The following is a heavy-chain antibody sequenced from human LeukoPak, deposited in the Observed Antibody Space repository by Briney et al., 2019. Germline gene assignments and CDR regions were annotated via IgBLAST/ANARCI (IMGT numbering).Heavy chain of an antibody. Sequence: GGSLRLSCAASGFTFSSYEMNWVRQAPGKGLQWVSDISSSGTTIYYADSVKGRFTISRDNAKNSLYLQMNSLRAEDTAVYYCARIGYDSSGYRPPYWYFDLWGRGTLVTVSS. D-gene: IGHD3-22*01. V-gene: IGHV3-48*03. CDR2: ISSSGTTI. CDR3: ARIGYDSSGYRPPYWYFDL. J-gene: IGHJ2*01. CDR1: GFTFSSYE.